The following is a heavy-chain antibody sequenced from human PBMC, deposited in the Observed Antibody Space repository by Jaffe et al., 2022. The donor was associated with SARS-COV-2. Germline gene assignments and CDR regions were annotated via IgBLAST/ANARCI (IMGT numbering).Heavy chain of an antibody. CDR1: GYTFSTYG. D-gene: IGHD7-27*01. Sequence: QVQVVQSGAEVRKPGASVKVSCKASGYTFSTYGISWVRQAPGQGPEYMGWIYPDNGNTHYAQKLQGRVSLTTDTSTGTAYMELTSLRSDDTAVYYCARDGNLGFFQHWGQGTLVTVSS. CDR3: ARDGNLGFFQH. V-gene: IGHV1-18*01. J-gene: IGHJ1*01. CDR2: IYPDNGNT.